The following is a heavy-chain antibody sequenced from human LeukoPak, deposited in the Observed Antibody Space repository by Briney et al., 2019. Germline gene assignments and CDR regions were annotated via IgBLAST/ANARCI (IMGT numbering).Heavy chain of an antibody. V-gene: IGHV3-21*01. CDR2: ISSSSSYI. CDR3: ARGGSGLPYQYYYGMDV. J-gene: IGHJ6*02. Sequence: PGGSLRLSCAASGFTFSSYSMNWVRQAPGKGLEWVSSISSSSSYIYYADSVKGRFTISRDNAKNSLYLQMNSLRAEDTAVYYCARGGSGLPYQYYYGMDVWGQGTTVTVSS. CDR1: GFTFSSYS. D-gene: IGHD5-12*01.